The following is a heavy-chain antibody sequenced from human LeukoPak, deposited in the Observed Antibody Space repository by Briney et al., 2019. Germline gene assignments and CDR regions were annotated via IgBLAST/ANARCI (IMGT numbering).Heavy chain of an antibody. CDR3: ASLLIPSSSWYDFDY. CDR2: IYYSGST. D-gene: IGHD6-13*01. Sequence: KPSETLPLTCTVSGGSISSSSYYWGWIRQPPGKGLEWIGSIYYSGSTYYNPSLKSRVTISGETSKNQFSLKLSSVTAADTAVYYCASLLIPSSSWYDFDYWGQGTLVTVSS. J-gene: IGHJ4*02. CDR1: GGSISSSSYY. V-gene: IGHV4-39*01.